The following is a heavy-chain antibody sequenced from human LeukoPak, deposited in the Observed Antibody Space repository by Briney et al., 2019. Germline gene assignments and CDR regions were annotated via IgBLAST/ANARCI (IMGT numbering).Heavy chain of an antibody. D-gene: IGHD4-17*01. V-gene: IGHV3-21*01. J-gene: IGHJ3*02. CDR2: VSGSSTYM. CDR3: ARDRVADGDYDLDASDI. Sequence: PGGSLRLTCAASGFTLSSYYMNWVRQPPGKGLEWVSSVSGSSTYMYYADSVKGRFTISRDNAKNSLYLQMNSLRAEDTAVYYCARDRVADGDYDLDASDIWGQGTMVTVSS. CDR1: GFTLSSYY.